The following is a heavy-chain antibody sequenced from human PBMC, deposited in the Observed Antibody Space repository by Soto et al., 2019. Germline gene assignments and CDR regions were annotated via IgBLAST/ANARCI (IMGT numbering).Heavy chain of an antibody. CDR2: ISYSESRT. V-gene: IGHV3-23*01. Sequence: GALRLSCEGSGFTFSNYYMTWVRQTPGKGLEWVSAISYSESRTYYADSVKGRFTISRDNSKYMLYLQIHNLRAEDTAVYYCARERVTMITVVMTDWGQGTMVTVSS. J-gene: IGHJ4*03. CDR3: ARERVTMITVVMTD. D-gene: IGHD3-22*01. CDR1: GFTFSNYY.